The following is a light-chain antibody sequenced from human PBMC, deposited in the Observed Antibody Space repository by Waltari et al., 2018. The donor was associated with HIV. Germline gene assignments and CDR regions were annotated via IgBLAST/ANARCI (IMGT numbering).Light chain of an antibody. Sequence: QSALTQPASVSGSPGQSITIPCTGTSSYVGGYNYVSWYQQHPGKAPKLMIYDVSNRPSGVSNRFSGSKSGNTASLTISGLQAEDEADYYCSSYTSSFYVFGTGTKVTVL. CDR2: DVS. J-gene: IGLJ1*01. V-gene: IGLV2-14*03. CDR1: SSYVGGYNY. CDR3: SSYTSSFYV.